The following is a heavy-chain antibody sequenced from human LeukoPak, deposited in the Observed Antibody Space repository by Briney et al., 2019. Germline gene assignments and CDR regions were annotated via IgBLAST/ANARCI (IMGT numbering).Heavy chain of an antibody. CDR2: ISSSSSYI. D-gene: IGHD1-26*01. Sequence: GGSLRLSCAASGFTFSGYSMNWVRQAPGKGLEWVSSISSSSSYIYYADSVKGRFTISRDNAKKSVYLQMNSLRAEDTAVYYCARAYSERYGLGYYYMDVWGKGTTVTISS. V-gene: IGHV3-21*01. CDR3: ARAYSERYGLGYYYMDV. CDR1: GFTFSGYS. J-gene: IGHJ6*03.